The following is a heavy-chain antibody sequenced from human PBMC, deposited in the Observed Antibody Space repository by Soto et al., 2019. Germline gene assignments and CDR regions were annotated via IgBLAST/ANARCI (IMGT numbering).Heavy chain of an antibody. V-gene: IGHV4-4*02. CDR2: IYHIGST. J-gene: IGHJ6*02. Sequence: LFLTCAVSGGSIRSSNWWSWVSQPPGKGLEWIGEIYHIGSTNYNPSLKSRVTISVDKSKTQFSLKLSSVTAADTAVYYCASLEYYYGMDVWGQGTTVTVAS. CDR3: ASLEYYYGMDV. CDR1: GGSIRSSNW.